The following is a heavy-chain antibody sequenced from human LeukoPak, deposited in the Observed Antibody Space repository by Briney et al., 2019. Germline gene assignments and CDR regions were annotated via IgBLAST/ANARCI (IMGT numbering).Heavy chain of an antibody. CDR1: GFTFSIDA. Sequence: PGGCLRLAWAASGFTFSIDAMSWVRQAPGKWLEWVSAISGSGGSTYYADSVKGRFTISRDNSKNTLYLQMNSLRAEDTAVYYCAKASGPTESAFDIWGQGTMVTVSS. V-gene: IGHV3-23*01. CDR2: ISGSGGST. J-gene: IGHJ3*02. CDR3: AKASGPTESAFDI. D-gene: IGHD1-26*01.